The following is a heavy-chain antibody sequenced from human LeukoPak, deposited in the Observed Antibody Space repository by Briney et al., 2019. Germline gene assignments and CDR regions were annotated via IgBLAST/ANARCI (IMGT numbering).Heavy chain of an antibody. Sequence: SETLSLTCAVYGGSFSGYYWSWIRQPPGKGLEWIGEINHSGSTNYNPSLKSRVTISVDTSKNQFSLKLSSVTAADTAVYYCARTRSRYNSGYAPNHGMDVWGQGTTVTVSS. J-gene: IGHJ6*02. CDR2: INHSGST. V-gene: IGHV4-34*01. CDR1: GGSFSGYY. CDR3: ARTRSRYNSGYAPNHGMDV. D-gene: IGHD5-12*01.